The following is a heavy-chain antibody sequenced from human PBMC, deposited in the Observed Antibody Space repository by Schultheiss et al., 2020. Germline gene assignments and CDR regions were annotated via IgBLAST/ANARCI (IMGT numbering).Heavy chain of an antibody. CDR1: GFTFSSYG. D-gene: IGHD6-19*01. CDR2: ISYDGSNK. Sequence: GGSLRLSCKASGFTFSSYGMHWVRQAPGKGLEWVAVISYDGSNKYYADSVKGRFTISRDNSKNTLYLQMNSLRAEDTAVYYCARDRLAVGAWYFDLWGRGTLVTVSS. J-gene: IGHJ2*01. CDR3: ARDRLAVGAWYFDL. V-gene: IGHV3-30*12.